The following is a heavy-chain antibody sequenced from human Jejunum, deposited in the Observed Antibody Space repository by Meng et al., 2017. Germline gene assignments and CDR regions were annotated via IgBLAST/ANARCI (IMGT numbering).Heavy chain of an antibody. D-gene: IGHD3-16*01. CDR2: IYYSGST. CDR1: GGSISSSRAY. CDR3: ARDLGKVSWGFHDPAYYFDY. Sequence: SETLSLTGTVSGGSISSSRAYWGWIRQPPGKGLEWIGTIYYSGSTYYNPSLKSRVTISVDKSKNQFSLKLRSVTAADTAVYYCARDLGKVSWGFHDPAYYFDYWGQGTLVTVSS. J-gene: IGHJ4*02. V-gene: IGHV4-39*07.